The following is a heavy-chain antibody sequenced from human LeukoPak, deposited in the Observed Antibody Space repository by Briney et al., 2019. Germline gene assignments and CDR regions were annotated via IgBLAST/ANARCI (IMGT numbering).Heavy chain of an antibody. Sequence: SDTLSPTCTVSGDSISSYYWSWIRQPPGKGLEWIGYFYYSGSTNYNPSLKSRVTISVDTSKNQFSLKLSSVTAADTAVYYCARHRYYYDSSGYYYQPWGQGTLVTVSS. CDR2: FYYSGST. CDR3: ARHRYYYDSSGYYYQP. V-gene: IGHV4-59*07. D-gene: IGHD3-22*01. J-gene: IGHJ5*02. CDR1: GDSISSYY.